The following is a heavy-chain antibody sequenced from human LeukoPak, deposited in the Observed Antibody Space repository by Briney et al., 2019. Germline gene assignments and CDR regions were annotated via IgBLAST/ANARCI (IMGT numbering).Heavy chain of an antibody. CDR1: GFTFRNYW. Sequence: GGSLRLSCTASGFTFRNYWMSWVRQAPGKGLECVAYIKEDGSDKNYVDSVKGQFTISRDNAKSSLYLQMNSLRVEDTAVYYCVRGTRSNSFWGQGTQVTVSS. CDR3: VRGTRSNSF. J-gene: IGHJ4*02. V-gene: IGHV3-7*01. D-gene: IGHD6-6*01. CDR2: IKEDGSDK.